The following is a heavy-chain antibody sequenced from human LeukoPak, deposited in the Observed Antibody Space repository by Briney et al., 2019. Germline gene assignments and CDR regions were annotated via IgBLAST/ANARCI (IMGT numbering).Heavy chain of an antibody. CDR1: GDSVSSNSAA. CDR3: ARDRSRDDILTGYYVPYYYGMDV. J-gene: IGHJ6*02. CDR2: TYYRSKWYN. D-gene: IGHD3-9*01. V-gene: IGHV6-1*01. Sequence: SQPLSLTCAISGDSVSSNSAAWNWIRQSLSRGLEWLGRTYYRSKWYNDYAVSVKSRITINPDTSKNQFSLQLNSVTPEDTAVYYCARDRSRDDILTGYYVPYYYGMDVWGQGTTVTVSS.